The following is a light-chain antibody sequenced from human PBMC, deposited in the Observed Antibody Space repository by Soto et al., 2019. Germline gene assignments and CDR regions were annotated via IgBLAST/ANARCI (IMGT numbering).Light chain of an antibody. Sequence: DIQMTQSPSSVSASVGDRVSITCRASQGISSWLAWYQQKPGRAPKLLIYTGSSLHSGVPSRFSGTGSGTDFTLTISSLQPEDVATYYRQQANRFPLTFGGGTKVEIK. V-gene: IGKV1-12*01. J-gene: IGKJ4*01. CDR2: TGS. CDR1: QGISSW. CDR3: QQANRFPLT.